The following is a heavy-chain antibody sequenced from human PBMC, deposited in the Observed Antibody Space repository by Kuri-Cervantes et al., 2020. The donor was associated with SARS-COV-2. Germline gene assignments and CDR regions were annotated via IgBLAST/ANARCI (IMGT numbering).Heavy chain of an antibody. CDR3: ARDQGSSWSANAFDV. Sequence: ETLSLTCTVSGGSIRSGSYYWGWIRQAPGKGLEWVSSIGSSRGSKYFADSVKGRFTISRDNAKNSVYLQMSSLRADDTAVYYCARDQGSSWSANAFDVWGQGTKVTVSS. V-gene: IGHV3-21*01. J-gene: IGHJ3*01. CDR2: IGSSRGSK. CDR1: GGSIRSGS. D-gene: IGHD6-13*01.